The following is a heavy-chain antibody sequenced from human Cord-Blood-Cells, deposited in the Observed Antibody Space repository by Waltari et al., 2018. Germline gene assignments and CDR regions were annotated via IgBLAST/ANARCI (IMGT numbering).Heavy chain of an antibody. CDR3: ASAQGVCSGGSCYSY. J-gene: IGHJ4*02. D-gene: IGHD2-15*01. CDR2: INRGGGST. Sequence: QVQLVQSGAEVKKPGASVKVSCKASGYTFTSYYMHWVRQAPGQGLEWMGIINRGGGSTSDAQKFQGRVTMTRDTSTSTVYMELSSLRSEDTAVYYCASAQGVCSGGSCYSYWGQGTLVTVSS. CDR1: GYTFTSYY. V-gene: IGHV1-46*01.